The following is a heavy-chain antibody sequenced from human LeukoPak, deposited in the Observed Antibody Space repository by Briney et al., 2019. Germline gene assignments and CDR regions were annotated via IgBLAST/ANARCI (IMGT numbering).Heavy chain of an antibody. CDR1: GFTFSSSN. CDR2: ISSTSTYI. CDR3: ARVSYSSGWFFDY. V-gene: IGHV3-21*01. Sequence: GVLRLSCAASGFTFSSSNMSWVRQAPGKGLEWVSSISSTSTYIYDADSVKGRFTISRDNAKNSLYLQMNSLRAEDTAVYYCARVSYSSGWFFDYWGQGTLVTVSS. J-gene: IGHJ4*02. D-gene: IGHD6-19*01.